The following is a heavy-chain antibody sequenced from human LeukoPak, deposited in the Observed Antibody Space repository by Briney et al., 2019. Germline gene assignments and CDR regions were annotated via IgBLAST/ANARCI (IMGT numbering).Heavy chain of an antibody. CDR3: ARAGPGAFDI. CDR2: ISSSSSTI. CDR1: GFTFSSYA. V-gene: IGHV3-48*04. J-gene: IGHJ3*02. Sequence: GGSLRLSCAASGFTFSSYAMSWVRQAPGKGLEWVSYISSSSSTIYYADSVKGRFTISRDNAKNSLYLQMNSLRAEDTALYHCARAGPGAFDIWGQGTMVTVSS. D-gene: IGHD3-10*01.